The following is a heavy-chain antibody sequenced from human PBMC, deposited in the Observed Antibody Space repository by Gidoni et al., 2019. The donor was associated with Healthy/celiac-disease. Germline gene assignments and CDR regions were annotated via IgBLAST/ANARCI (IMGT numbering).Heavy chain of an antibody. Sequence: QVQLVESGGGVVQPGGSLRLSCAASGFTFSSYGMHWVRQAPGKGLEWVAFIRYDGSNKYYADSVKGRFTISRDNSKNTLYLQMNSLRAEDTAVYYCAKVLWFGEFNFDYWGQGTLVTVSS. J-gene: IGHJ4*02. CDR1: GFTFSSYG. CDR3: AKVLWFGEFNFDY. D-gene: IGHD3-10*01. V-gene: IGHV3-30*02. CDR2: IRYDGSNK.